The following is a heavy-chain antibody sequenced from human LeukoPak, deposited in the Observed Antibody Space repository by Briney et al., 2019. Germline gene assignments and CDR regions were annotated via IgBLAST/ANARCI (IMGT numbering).Heavy chain of an antibody. D-gene: IGHD4-17*01. CDR3: ARGVYGDYLLYFDY. J-gene: IGHJ4*02. CDR2: IYYSGST. Sequence: PSETLSLTCTVSGGSISSSSYYWGWIRQPPGKGLEWIGSIYYSGSTYYNPSLKSRVTISVDTSKNQFSLKLSSVTAADTAVYYCARGVYGDYLLYFDYWGQGTLVTVSS. V-gene: IGHV4-39*07. CDR1: GGSISSSSYY.